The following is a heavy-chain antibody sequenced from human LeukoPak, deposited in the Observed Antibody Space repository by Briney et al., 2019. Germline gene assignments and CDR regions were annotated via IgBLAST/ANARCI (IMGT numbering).Heavy chain of an antibody. Sequence: GGSLRLSCAASAVTLSSYWMHWVRQAPGKGLAWVSRINPDGSSTNYADSVKGRFTISRDNVKNTLYLQMNSLRAEDTAVYYCATPGIRDQYDFDSWGQGTLVTVSS. J-gene: IGHJ4*02. CDR3: ATPGIRDQYDFDS. CDR1: AVTLSSYW. V-gene: IGHV3-74*01. CDR2: INPDGSST. D-gene: IGHD6-13*01.